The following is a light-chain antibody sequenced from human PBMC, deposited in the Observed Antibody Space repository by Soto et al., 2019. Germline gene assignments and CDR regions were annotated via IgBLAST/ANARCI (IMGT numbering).Light chain of an antibody. CDR1: HDIRDH. CDR3: QQANSFPIT. CDR2: EAT. V-gene: IGKV1-12*01. Sequence: DSPMTQSPPSPSSSFGDRVTITCRASHDIRDHLNWYQQKPGKAPRLLIYEATNLQSGVPPRFSGSGSGTDFTLTISSLQPEDFATYFCQQANSFPITFGQGTRLEIK. J-gene: IGKJ5*01.